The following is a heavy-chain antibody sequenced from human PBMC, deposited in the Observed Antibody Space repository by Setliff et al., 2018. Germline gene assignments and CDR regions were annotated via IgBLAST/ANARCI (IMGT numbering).Heavy chain of an antibody. Sequence: SETLSLTCTVSGGSISSSTFYWGWIRQPPGKGLEWIGSINYYGSIFNDGTTYSTYYNPSLKSRVTISIDTSKSQFSLKLSSVTAADTALYYCARNPDFLQYSFDLWGRGTLVTVPQ. J-gene: IGHJ2*01. D-gene: IGHD6-6*01. V-gene: IGHV4-39*07. CDR1: GGSISSSTFY. CDR3: ARNPDFLQYSFDL. CDR2: INYYGSIFNDGTTYST.